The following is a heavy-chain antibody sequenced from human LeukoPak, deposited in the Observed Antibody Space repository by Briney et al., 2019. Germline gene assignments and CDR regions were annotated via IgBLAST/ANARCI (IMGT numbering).Heavy chain of an antibody. J-gene: IGHJ3*02. CDR2: IDYSGNT. Sequence: SETLSLTCTVSGGSISTYYWSWIRQPPGKGLEWIAYIDYSGNTNYNPPLKSRVTISVDTSKNQFSLKLSSVTAADTAVYYCARDRRRELLHAFDIWGQGTMVTVSS. CDR1: GGSISTYY. D-gene: IGHD1-7*01. V-gene: IGHV4-59*01. CDR3: ARDRRRELLHAFDI.